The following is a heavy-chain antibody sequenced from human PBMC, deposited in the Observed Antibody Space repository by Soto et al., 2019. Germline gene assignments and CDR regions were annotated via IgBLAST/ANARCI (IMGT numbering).Heavy chain of an antibody. CDR2: INHSGST. Sequence: SETLSLTCAVYGGSFSGYYWSWIRQPPGKGLEWIGEINHSGSTNYNPSLKSRVTISVDTSKNQFSLKLSSVTAADTAVYYCAKSPRGSSSFYGMDVWGQGTTVTVSS. J-gene: IGHJ6*02. CDR3: AKSPRGSSSFYGMDV. CDR1: GGSFSGYY. D-gene: IGHD6-13*01. V-gene: IGHV4-34*01.